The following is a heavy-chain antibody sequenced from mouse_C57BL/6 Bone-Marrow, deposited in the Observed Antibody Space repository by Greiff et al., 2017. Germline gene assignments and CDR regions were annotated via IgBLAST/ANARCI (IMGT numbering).Heavy chain of an antibody. CDR1: GYTFTSYW. CDR2: IYPTSGRT. J-gene: IGHJ2*01. CDR3: ARSGPLGRSFDY. V-gene: IGHV1-55*01. D-gene: IGHD4-1*01. Sequence: QVQLQQPGAELVQPGASVKMSCKASGYTFTSYWITWVQQRPGQGLEWIGDIYPTSGRTNYNEKFKGKAILTVDTSSNTAYMQLSGLTAEDSAVFYCARSGPLGRSFDYWGQGTTLTVSS.